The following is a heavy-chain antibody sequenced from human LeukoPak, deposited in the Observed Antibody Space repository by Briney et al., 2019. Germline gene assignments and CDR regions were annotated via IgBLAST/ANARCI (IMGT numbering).Heavy chain of an antibody. V-gene: IGHV3-49*03. CDR3: TRRVYDYVWGSYRFDY. J-gene: IGHJ4*02. Sequence: PGGSLRLSCTASGFTFGDYAMSWFRQAPGKGLEWVGFIRSKAYGGTTEYAASVKGRFTISRDDSKSIAYPQMNSLKTEDTAVYYCTRRVYDYVWGSYRFDYWGQGTLVTVSS. CDR1: GFTFGDYA. CDR2: IRSKAYGGTT. D-gene: IGHD3-16*02.